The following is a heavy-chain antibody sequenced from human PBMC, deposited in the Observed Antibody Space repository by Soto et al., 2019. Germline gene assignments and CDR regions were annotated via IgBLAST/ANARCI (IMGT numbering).Heavy chain of an antibody. Sequence: GESLKISCAASGFTFSSYAMSWVRQAPGKGLEWVSAISGSGGSTYYADSVKGRFTISRDNSKNTLYLQMNSLRAEDTAVYYCAKGSETTVVTIFDYWGQGTLVTVSS. J-gene: IGHJ4*02. CDR2: ISGSGGST. D-gene: IGHD4-17*01. V-gene: IGHV3-23*01. CDR3: AKGSETTVVTIFDY. CDR1: GFTFSSYA.